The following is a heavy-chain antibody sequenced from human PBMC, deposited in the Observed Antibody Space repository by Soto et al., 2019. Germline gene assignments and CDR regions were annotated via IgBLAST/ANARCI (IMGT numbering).Heavy chain of an antibody. D-gene: IGHD3-22*01. Sequence: PSETLSLTCTVSGGSISSYYWSWIRQPPGKGLEWIGYIYYSGSTNYNPSLKSRVTISVDTSKNQFSLKLSSVTAADTAVYYCARLYYDSEWWFDPWGQGTLVTVSS. CDR3: ARLYYDSEWWFDP. CDR2: IYYSGST. J-gene: IGHJ5*02. V-gene: IGHV4-59*01. CDR1: GGSISSYY.